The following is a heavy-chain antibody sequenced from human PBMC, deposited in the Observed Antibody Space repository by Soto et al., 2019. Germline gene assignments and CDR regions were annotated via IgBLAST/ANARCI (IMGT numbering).Heavy chain of an antibody. CDR2: ISGYNGNT. Sequence: QVQLVQSGPEVKKPGASVKVSCKASGYTFTNYGISWVRQAPGQGLEWMGWISGYNGNTAYGRKFQDRVTMTIDAPTSTAYMEVGSLRSDDTAVYYCARDEGVRGFGFWGLGTLVTVSS. V-gene: IGHV1-18*04. D-gene: IGHD3-16*01. CDR1: GYTFTNYG. J-gene: IGHJ4*02. CDR3: ARDEGVRGFGF.